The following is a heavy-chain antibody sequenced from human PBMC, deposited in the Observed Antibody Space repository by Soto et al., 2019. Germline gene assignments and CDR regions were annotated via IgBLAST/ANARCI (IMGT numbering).Heavy chain of an antibody. J-gene: IGHJ5*02. Sequence: EVQLVESGGGLVQPGGSLRLSCAASGFTFSSYWMGWVRQAPGKGLVWVSRINPDGSTTFYADSVKGRFTISRDNAKNTLYLQMNSLRAEDTAVYYCAIAPGTFAWGQGTLVTVTS. V-gene: IGHV3-74*01. CDR3: AIAPGTFA. D-gene: IGHD6-13*01. CDR2: INPDGSTT. CDR1: GFTFSSYW.